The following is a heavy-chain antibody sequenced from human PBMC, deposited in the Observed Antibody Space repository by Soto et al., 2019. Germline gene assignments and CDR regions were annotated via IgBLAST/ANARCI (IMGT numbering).Heavy chain of an antibody. CDR2: ISYDGTSS. Sequence: QVQLVESGGGVVQPGRSLRLSCAASGFTFISYAMHWVSQAPGKGLEWVAVISYDGTSSYYADSVKGRFTISRDNSKNTLYLQMNSLRAEDTDVYYCVSEVGPRNFDCRGQGTLVTVSS. V-gene: IGHV3-30-3*01. CDR1: GFTFISYA. D-gene: IGHD1-26*01. CDR3: VSEVGPRNFDC. J-gene: IGHJ4*02.